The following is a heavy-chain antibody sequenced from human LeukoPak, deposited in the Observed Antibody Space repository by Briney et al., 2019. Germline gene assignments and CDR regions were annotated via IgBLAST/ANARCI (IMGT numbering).Heavy chain of an antibody. V-gene: IGHV3-74*01. Sequence: PGGSLRLSCAASGFTFSSYWMHWVRQAPGKGLGWVSRINSDGSSTSYADSVKGRFTISRDNAKNTLYLQMNSLRAEDTAVYYCASPNPATSSYYYDSSGDFDYWGQGTLVTVSS. D-gene: IGHD3-22*01. CDR2: INSDGSST. CDR1: GFTFSSYW. J-gene: IGHJ4*02. CDR3: ASPNPATSSYYYDSSGDFDY.